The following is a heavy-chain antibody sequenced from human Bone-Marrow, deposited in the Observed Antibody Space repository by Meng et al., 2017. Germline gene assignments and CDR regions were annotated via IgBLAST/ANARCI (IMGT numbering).Heavy chain of an antibody. CDR1: GGTFSSYA. CDR3: ARGYCSGGSCYSIDY. Sequence: VGRVQAGVRVTEPVYSVKVSCKASGGTFSSYAISWVRQAPGQGLEWMGGIIPIFGTANYAQKFQGRVTITADKSTSTAYMELSSLRSEDTAVYYCARGYCSGGSCYSIDYWGQGTLVTVSS. V-gene: IGHV1-69*06. J-gene: IGHJ4*02. D-gene: IGHD2-15*01. CDR2: IIPIFGTA.